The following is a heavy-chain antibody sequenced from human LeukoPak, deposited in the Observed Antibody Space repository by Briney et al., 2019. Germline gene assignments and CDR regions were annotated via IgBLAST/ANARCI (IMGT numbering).Heavy chain of an antibody. CDR2: ISSSSSYI. CDR3: SREGSSNWFDP. D-gene: IGHD2-2*01. Sequence: GGSLRLSCAASGFTFSSYSMNWVRQAPGKGLEWVSSISSSSSYIYYADSVKGRFTISRDNAKNSLYLQMNSLRAEDTAVYSCSREGSSNWFDPWGQGTLVTVFS. CDR1: GFTFSSYS. V-gene: IGHV3-21*01. J-gene: IGHJ5*02.